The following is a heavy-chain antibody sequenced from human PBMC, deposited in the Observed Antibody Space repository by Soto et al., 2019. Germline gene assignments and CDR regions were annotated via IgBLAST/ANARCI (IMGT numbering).Heavy chain of an antibody. J-gene: IGHJ5*02. CDR1: GYTFTSYG. CDR2: INASNGDT. D-gene: IGHD6-13*01. Sequence: AAVKVSCKASGYTFTSYGINWVRQAPGQRLEWMGWINASNGDTKYLPKFQGRVTITRDTSPSKAYMELSSLRAEDTAVYYCVRRHVLATGIDWFDPWGQGTLVTVSS. V-gene: IGHV1-3*01. CDR3: VRRHVLATGIDWFDP.